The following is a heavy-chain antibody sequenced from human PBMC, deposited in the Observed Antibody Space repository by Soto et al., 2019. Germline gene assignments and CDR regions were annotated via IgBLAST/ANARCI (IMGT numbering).Heavy chain of an antibody. CDR3: TRDASRDSSARGWFDP. Sequence: WGSLRLSCAASGFAFRSFTINFCRHASCKGLEWVSTISSNSAYIYYTDALRGRFTISRDNAKNSLHLQMNSLRAEDTAVYYCTRDASRDSSARGWFDPWGPGTLVTVSS. CDR1: GFAFRSFT. D-gene: IGHD6-13*01. J-gene: IGHJ5*02. CDR2: ISSNSAYI. V-gene: IGHV3-21*01.